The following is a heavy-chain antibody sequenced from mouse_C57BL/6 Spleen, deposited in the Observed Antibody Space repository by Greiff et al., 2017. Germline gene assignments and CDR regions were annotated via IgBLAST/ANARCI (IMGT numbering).Heavy chain of an antibody. CDR2: ISSGGSYT. Sequence: DVMLAESGGDLVKPGASLQLSCAASGFTFSSYGMSWVRQTPDKRLEWVVTISSGGSYTYYPYSVKARFTISRDNAKNTLYLPMSSLKSEDTSMYYCARQDDGFPFDYWGQGTTLTVSS. CDR1: GFTFSSYG. D-gene: IGHD2-3*01. J-gene: IGHJ2*01. CDR3: ARQDDGFPFDY. V-gene: IGHV5-6*02.